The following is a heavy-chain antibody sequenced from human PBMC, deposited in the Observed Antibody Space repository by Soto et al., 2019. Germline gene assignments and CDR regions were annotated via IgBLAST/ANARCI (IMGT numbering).Heavy chain of an antibody. D-gene: IGHD4-4*01. CDR3: ARLETTVTRRSFDF. CDR1: GYSFTTHW. J-gene: IGHJ4*02. V-gene: IGHV5-51*01. CDR2: IYPGDSDP. Sequence: GESLKISCKASGYSFTTHWIAWVRQMPGKGLEWMGIIYPGDSDPRYSPSIQGHVTFSVDKSISTAYLQWRSLKASDTAMYYCARLETTVTRRSFDFWAQGTLVTVSS.